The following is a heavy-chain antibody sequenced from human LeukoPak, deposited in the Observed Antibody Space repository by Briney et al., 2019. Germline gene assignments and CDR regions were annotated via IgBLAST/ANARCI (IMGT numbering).Heavy chain of an antibody. CDR2: IYYSGST. D-gene: IGHD5-12*01. J-gene: IGHJ4*02. V-gene: IGHV4-31*03. CDR3: AREPRGGGYSFDY. Sequence: SETLSLTCTVSGDSISSGGYYWSWIRQHPGKGLEWIGYIYYSGSTFYDPSLKSRVTISVDTSKNQFSLRLSSVTAADTAVYYCAREPRGGGYSFDYWGQGTLVTVSS. CDR1: GDSISSGGYY.